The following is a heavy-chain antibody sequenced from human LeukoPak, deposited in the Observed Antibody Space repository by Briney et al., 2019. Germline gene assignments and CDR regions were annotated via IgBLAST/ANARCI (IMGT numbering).Heavy chain of an antibody. V-gene: IGHV4-34*01. J-gene: IGHJ4*02. D-gene: IGHD6-19*01. CDR3: ARGGSGWHKYYFDY. CDR1: GFTFSSYW. Sequence: PGGSLRLSCAASGFTFSSYWMSWIRQPPGKGLEWIGEINHSGSTNYNPSLKSRVTISVDTSKNQFSLKLSSVTAADTAVYYCARGGSGWHKYYFDYWGQGTLVTVPS. CDR2: INHSGST.